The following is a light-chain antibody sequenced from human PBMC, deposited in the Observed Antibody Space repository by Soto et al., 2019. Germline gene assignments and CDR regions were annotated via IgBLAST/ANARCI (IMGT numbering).Light chain of an antibody. J-gene: IGKJ2*01. Sequence: EIVLTQSPATLSLSPGERATLSCRASQSVSSYLAWYQQKPGQAPRLLIYDASNRATGIPARFSGSGSGTDFTLTISSLEPEDFEVYYCQQRSNWPRNTFGQGTKLEIK. CDR1: QSVSSY. CDR2: DAS. CDR3: QQRSNWPRNT. V-gene: IGKV3-11*01.